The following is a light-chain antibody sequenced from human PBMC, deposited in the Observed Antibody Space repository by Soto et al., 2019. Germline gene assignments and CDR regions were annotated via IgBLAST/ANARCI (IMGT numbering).Light chain of an antibody. CDR2: GAS. CDR3: QQYRSWPRT. J-gene: IGKJ1*01. V-gene: IGKV3-15*01. CDR1: QDVMYD. Sequence: MTQSPAALSVSPGGRATLSCRASQDVMYDLAWYQQKPGQAPRLLVYGASTRATDAPPRFRGSGSGREFSLTISSLQSEDFATYYCQQYRSWPRTFGQGTKVDIK.